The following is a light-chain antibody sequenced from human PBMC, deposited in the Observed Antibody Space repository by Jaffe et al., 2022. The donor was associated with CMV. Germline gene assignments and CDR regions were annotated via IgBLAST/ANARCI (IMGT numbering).Light chain of an antibody. CDR2: AAS. J-gene: IGKJ4*01. Sequence: DIQMTQSPSSLSASVGDRVTITCRASQSISSFLNWYQQKPGKAPNLLIYAASSLQSGVPSRFSGSGSGTDFTLTISSLQPEDFATYYCQQTYKTFLTFGGGTRVDIK. V-gene: IGKV1-39*01. CDR1: QSISSF. CDR3: QQTYKTFLT.